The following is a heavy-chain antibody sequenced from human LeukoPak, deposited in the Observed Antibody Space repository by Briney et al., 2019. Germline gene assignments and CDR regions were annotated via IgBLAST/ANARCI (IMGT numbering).Heavy chain of an antibody. CDR3: ARVADEYSSSSSMGY. Sequence: PGGSLRLSCAASGFTFSSYSMNWVRQAPGKGLEWVSSISSSSSYIYYADSVKGRFTISRDNAKNSLYLQMNSLRAEDTAVYYCARVADEYSSSSSMGYWGQGTLVTVSS. V-gene: IGHV3-21*01. CDR2: ISSSSSYI. D-gene: IGHD6-6*01. J-gene: IGHJ4*02. CDR1: GFTFSSYS.